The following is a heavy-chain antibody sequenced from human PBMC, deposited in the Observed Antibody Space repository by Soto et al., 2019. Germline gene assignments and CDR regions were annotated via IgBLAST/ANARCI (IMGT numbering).Heavy chain of an antibody. J-gene: IGHJ4*02. CDR3: ARDLYRSSTNYYGSEFDY. CDR1: GFTFRSYW. D-gene: IGHD3-10*01. V-gene: IGHV3-7*01. CDR2: IEKDGTEK. Sequence: GGSLKISCAASGFTFRSYWMAWVRQPPGKGLEWVANIEKDGTEKNYVDSVKGRFTNSRDNVKNSLYLQMNSLRAEDTAVYYCARDLYRSSTNYYGSEFDYWGQGILVTVSS.